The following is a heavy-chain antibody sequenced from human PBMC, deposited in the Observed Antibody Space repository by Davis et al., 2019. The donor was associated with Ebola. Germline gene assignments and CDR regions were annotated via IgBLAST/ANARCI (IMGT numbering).Heavy chain of an antibody. V-gene: IGHV1-46*01. CDR1: GYTFTSSG. J-gene: IGHJ6*02. Sequence: ASVKVSCKASGYTFTSSGISWVRQAPGQGLEWMGIINPSGGSTSYAQKFQGRVTMTRDTSISTAYMELSSLTSDDTAVYYCARDEVAAAGLEDSYYYYYGMDVWGQGTTVTVSS. CDR3: ARDEVAAAGLEDSYYYYYGMDV. CDR2: INPSGGST. D-gene: IGHD6-13*01.